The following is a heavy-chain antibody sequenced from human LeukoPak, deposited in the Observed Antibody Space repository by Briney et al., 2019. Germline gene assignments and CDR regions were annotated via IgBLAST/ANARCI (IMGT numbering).Heavy chain of an antibody. Sequence: SETLSLTCSVSGGPISSYYWSWIRQPPGKGLEWIGYIYYSGSTNYNPSLKSRVTISVDTSKNQFSLKLSSVTAADTAVYYCARVDSFDVFFDYWGQGTLVTVSS. J-gene: IGHJ4*02. CDR1: GGPISSYY. CDR3: ARVDSFDVFFDY. V-gene: IGHV4-59*01. CDR2: IYYSGST. D-gene: IGHD3-9*01.